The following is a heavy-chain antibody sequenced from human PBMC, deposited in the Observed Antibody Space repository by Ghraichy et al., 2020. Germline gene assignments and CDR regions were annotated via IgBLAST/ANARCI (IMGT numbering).Heavy chain of an antibody. V-gene: IGHV1-2*02. Sequence: ASVKVSCKASGYTFTGYYMHWVRQAPGQGLEWMGWINPNSGGTNYAQKFQGRVTMTRDTSISTAYMELSRLRSDDTAVYYCARDIVGASSDAFDIWGQGTMVTVSS. CDR1: GYTFTGYY. CDR2: INPNSGGT. CDR3: ARDIVGASSDAFDI. D-gene: IGHD1-26*01. J-gene: IGHJ3*02.